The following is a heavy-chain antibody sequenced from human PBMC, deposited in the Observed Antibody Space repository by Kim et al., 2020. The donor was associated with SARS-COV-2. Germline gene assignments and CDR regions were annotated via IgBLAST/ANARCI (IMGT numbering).Heavy chain of an antibody. CDR3: ARVQYDSFHI. V-gene: IGHV4-4*07. Sequence: GSTNFRPSPTSRASMSLDTSKNQFSLSLNSVTAADTALYYCARVQYDSFHIWGQGTMVTVSS. CDR2: GST. D-gene: IGHD3-9*01. J-gene: IGHJ3*02.